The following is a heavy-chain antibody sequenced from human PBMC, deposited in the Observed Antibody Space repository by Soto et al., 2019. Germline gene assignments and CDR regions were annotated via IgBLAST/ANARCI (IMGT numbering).Heavy chain of an antibody. CDR3: AGTPFIGGRPDYFDH. Sequence: QVQLQESGPGLVKPSETLSLTCTVSGGSISSYYWSWIRQPPGKGLEWIGYMYYSGSTNYNPSLESRVSISVDTSNNQFSLKLSSVTAADTAVYFCAGTPFIGGRPDYFDHWGQGTLVIVSS. V-gene: IGHV4-59*01. D-gene: IGHD6-6*01. CDR2: MYYSGST. CDR1: GGSISSYY. J-gene: IGHJ4*02.